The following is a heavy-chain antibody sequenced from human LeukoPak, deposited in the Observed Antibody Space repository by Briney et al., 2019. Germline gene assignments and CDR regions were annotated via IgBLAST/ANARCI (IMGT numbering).Heavy chain of an antibody. V-gene: IGHV3-7*01. Sequence: PGGSLRLSCAASGFTFSSYWMSWVRQAPGKGLEWVANIKQDGSEKYYVDSVKGRFTISRDNAKNSLYLQMNSLRAEDTAVYYCAGIGYYDSSGYYYSYPYYFDYWGHGTLVTVSS. CDR2: IKQDGSEK. CDR3: AGIGYYDSSGYYYSYPYYFDY. D-gene: IGHD3-22*01. J-gene: IGHJ4*01. CDR1: GFTFSSYW.